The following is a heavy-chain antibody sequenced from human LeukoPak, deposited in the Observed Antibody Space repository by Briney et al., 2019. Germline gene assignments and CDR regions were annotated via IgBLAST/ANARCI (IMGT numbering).Heavy chain of an antibody. CDR3: ARISRLNWYFDL. D-gene: IGHD3-3*01. V-gene: IGHV1-8*01. J-gene: IGHJ2*01. Sequence: ASVKVSCKASGYTFTSYDINWVRQATGQGLEWMGWMNPNSGNTGYAQKFQGRVTMTRSTSISTAYMELSSLRSEDTAVYYCARISRLNWYFDLWGRGTLVTVSS. CDR1: GYTFTSYD. CDR2: MNPNSGNT.